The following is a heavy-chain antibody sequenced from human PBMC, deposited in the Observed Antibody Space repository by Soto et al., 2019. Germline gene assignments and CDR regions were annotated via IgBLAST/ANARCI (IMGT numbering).Heavy chain of an antibody. CDR2: IYYSGST. V-gene: IGHV4-59*01. D-gene: IGHD6-13*01. Sequence: SETLSLTCTVSGGSISSYYWSWIRQPPGKGLEWIGYIYYSGSTNYNPSLKSRVTISVDTSKNQFSLKLSSVTAADTAVYYCARRNSSSWYYFDNWGQGTLVTVSS. J-gene: IGHJ4*02. CDR3: ARRNSSSWYYFDN. CDR1: GGSISSYY.